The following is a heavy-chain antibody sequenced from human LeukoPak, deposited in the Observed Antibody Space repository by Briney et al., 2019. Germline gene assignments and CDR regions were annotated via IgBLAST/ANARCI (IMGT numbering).Heavy chain of an antibody. CDR1: GFTFSSYG. CDR3: AKDFSHSSGWYWYFDY. Sequence: GRSLRLSCAASGFTFSSYGMHWVRQAPGKGLEWVAVISYDGNNKYYADSVKGRFTISRDNSKNTLYLQMNSLRAEDTAVFCCAKDFSHSSGWYWYFDYWGQGTLVTVSS. D-gene: IGHD6-19*01. J-gene: IGHJ4*02. V-gene: IGHV3-30*18. CDR2: ISYDGNNK.